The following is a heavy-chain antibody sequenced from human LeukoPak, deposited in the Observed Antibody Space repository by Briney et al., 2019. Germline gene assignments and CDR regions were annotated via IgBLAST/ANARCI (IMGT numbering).Heavy chain of an antibody. CDR1: GFTFSSYD. Sequence: GGSLRLSCAASGFTFSSYDMHWVRHATGKGLEWVSAFGTAGDTYYPGSVKGRFTISRENAKNSLYLQMNSLRAGDTAVYYCARDASGGLLDYWGQGTLVTVSS. V-gene: IGHV3-13*01. D-gene: IGHD5-12*01. CDR2: FGTAGDT. J-gene: IGHJ4*02. CDR3: ARDASGGLLDY.